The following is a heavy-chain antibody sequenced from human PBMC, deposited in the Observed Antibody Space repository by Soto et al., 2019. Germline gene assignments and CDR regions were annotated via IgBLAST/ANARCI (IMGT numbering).Heavy chain of an antibody. V-gene: IGHV3-23*01. D-gene: IGHD1-1*01. CDR3: VKFEGHPLEYWYLDF. CDR1: VFTFSTYA. Sequence: EVQLLESGGGLVQPGGSLRLSCADSVFTFSTYAMGWVRHAPGKGLEWVSTIHGGGGATHYADSVKGRFTISRDDSKNTLYAQMNSLRAEDTAVYYYVKFEGHPLEYWYLDFWGRGTLVTVSS. CDR2: IHGGGGAT. J-gene: IGHJ2*01.